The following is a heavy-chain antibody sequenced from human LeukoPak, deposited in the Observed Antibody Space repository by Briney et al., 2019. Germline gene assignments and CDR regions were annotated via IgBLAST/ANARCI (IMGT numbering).Heavy chain of an antibody. CDR3: ARHRALAGALAWFDP. Sequence: PSETLSLTCTVSGGSIRISSYYWGWIRQPPGKGLEWIGTLSYIRSTDYTPSLKSRVTLSVNTSKNQFSLKLSSVTATDTGVYYCARHRALAGALAWFDPWGEGTLVTVSS. D-gene: IGHD6-19*01. CDR2: LSYIRST. V-gene: IGHV4-39*01. CDR1: GGSIRISSYY. J-gene: IGHJ5*02.